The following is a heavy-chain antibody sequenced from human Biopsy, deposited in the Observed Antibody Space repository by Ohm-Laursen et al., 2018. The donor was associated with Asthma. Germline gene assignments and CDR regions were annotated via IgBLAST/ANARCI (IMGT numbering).Heavy chain of an antibody. CDR3: ASGQADHGYAY. J-gene: IGHJ1*01. CDR1: YGSITSGGYY. D-gene: IGHD2-15*01. CDR2: IYYSGST. V-gene: IGHV4-31*03. Sequence: TLSLTCTVSYGSITSGGYYWTWIRQHPGKGLEWIGFIYYSGSTYYNPSLKSRVSISIDTSKNQFSLKLSSMTAADTAVYYCASGQADHGYAYWGPGTMVTVSS.